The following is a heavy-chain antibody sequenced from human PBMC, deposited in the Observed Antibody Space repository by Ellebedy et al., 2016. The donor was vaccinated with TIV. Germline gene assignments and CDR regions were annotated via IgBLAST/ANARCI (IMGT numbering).Heavy chain of an antibody. Sequence: SETLSLXCTVSDDSISNYYWSWIRQPPGKGLEWIGFIYDSGRTNYNPSLKSRVTMSVDTSKNQFSLKLSSVTAADTAVYYCAGTPYYGSGTYYAFDYWGQGTLVTVSS. J-gene: IGHJ4*02. CDR2: IYDSGRT. CDR1: DDSISNYY. D-gene: IGHD3-10*01. V-gene: IGHV4-59*12. CDR3: AGTPYYGSGTYYAFDY.